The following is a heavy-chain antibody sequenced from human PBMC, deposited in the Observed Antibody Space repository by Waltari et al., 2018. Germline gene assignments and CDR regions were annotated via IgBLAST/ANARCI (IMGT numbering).Heavy chain of an antibody. V-gene: IGHV3-21*01. D-gene: IGHD6-19*01. Sequence: EVQLVESGGGLVKPGGSLRLSCAASGFTLSSYSMNWVRQAPGKGLEWVSSISSSSSYIYYADSVKGRFTISRDNAKNSLYLQMNSLRAEDTAVYYCAKEPYSSGWTPFDYWGQGTLVTVSS. CDR2: ISSSSSYI. CDR1: GFTLSSYS. CDR3: AKEPYSSGWTPFDY. J-gene: IGHJ4*02.